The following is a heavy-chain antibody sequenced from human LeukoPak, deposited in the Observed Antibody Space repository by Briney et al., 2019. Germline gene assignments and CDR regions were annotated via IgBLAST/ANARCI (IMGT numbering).Heavy chain of an antibody. D-gene: IGHD3-22*01. J-gene: IGHJ4*02. Sequence: QPGGSLRLSCAASGFTFSDYGMHWVRQAPGKGLEWVALISYDGSNKYYVDSVKGRFTISRDNSKNTLYLQMNSLRAEDTAVYYCAKSLSGYYPTYFDYWGQGTLVTVSS. CDR1: GFTFSDYG. CDR3: AKSLSGYYPTYFDY. CDR2: ISYDGSNK. V-gene: IGHV3-30*18.